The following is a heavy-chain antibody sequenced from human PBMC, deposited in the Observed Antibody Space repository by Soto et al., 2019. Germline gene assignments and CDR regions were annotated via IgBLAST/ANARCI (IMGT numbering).Heavy chain of an antibody. V-gene: IGHV1-69*08. CDR2: IIPILGIA. J-gene: IGHJ4*02. D-gene: IGHD1-1*01. CDR1: GGTFSSYT. CDR3: ARDQGQVGGYAGSDY. Sequence: QVQLVQSGAEVKTPGSSVKVSCKASGGTFSSYTISWVRQAPGQGLEWMGRIIPILGIANYAQKFQGRVTITADKSTSTAYMELSSLRSEDTAVYYCARDQGQVGGYAGSDYWGQGTLVTVSS.